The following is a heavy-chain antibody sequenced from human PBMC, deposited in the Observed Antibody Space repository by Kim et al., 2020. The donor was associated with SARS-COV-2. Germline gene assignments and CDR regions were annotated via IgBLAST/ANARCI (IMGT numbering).Heavy chain of an antibody. CDR2: IYYSGST. Sequence: SETLSLTCTVSGGSISSSSYYWGWIRQPPGKGLEWIGSIYYSGSTYYNPSLKSRVTISVDTSKNQFSLKLNSVTAADTAVYYCARLRVRGEYYFDYWGQG. V-gene: IGHV4-39*07. CDR1: GGSISSSSYY. D-gene: IGHD3-10*01. CDR3: ARLRVRGEYYFDY. J-gene: IGHJ4*02.